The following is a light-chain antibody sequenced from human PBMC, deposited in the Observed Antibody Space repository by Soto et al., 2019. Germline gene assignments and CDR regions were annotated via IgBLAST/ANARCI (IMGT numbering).Light chain of an antibody. V-gene: IGLV1-40*01. CDR2: GNS. CDR3: QSYDSSLSGSMV. CDR1: SSNIGAGYD. Sequence: VLTQPPSVSGAPGQRVTISCTGSSSNIGAGYDVHWYQQLPGTAPKLLIYGNSNRPSGVPDRFSGSKSGTSASLAITGLQAEDEADYYCQSYDSSLSGSMVFGTGTKSPS. J-gene: IGLJ1*01.